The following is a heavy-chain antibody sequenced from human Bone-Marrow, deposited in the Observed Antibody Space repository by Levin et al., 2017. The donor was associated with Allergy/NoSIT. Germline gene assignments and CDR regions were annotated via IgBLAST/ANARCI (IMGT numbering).Heavy chain of an antibody. CDR1: GYTFTGDF. D-gene: IGHD2-21*01. CDR3: AREERGGDNEH. CDR2: INSKSGGT. J-gene: IGHJ4*02. Sequence: ASVKVSCKASGYTFTGDFIHWVRQAPGQGLEWMGWINSKSGGTNYAQNFQGRVTMTKDTSINTAYMELSSLRSDDTAVYYCAREERGGDNEHWGQGTLVTVSS. V-gene: IGHV1-2*02.